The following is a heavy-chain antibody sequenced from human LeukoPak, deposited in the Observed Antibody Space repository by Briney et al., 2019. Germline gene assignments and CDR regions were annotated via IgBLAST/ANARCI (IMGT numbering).Heavy chain of an antibody. CDR3: ARLKLGAYFDL. CDR1: GGSTSSNY. J-gene: IGHJ2*01. D-gene: IGHD3-16*01. Sequence: PSETLSLTCTVSGGSTSSNYWSWIRQSPGKGLEWVGYVYNSGDTGKNPSLKSRVTILLDTSKNQCSLKLTSVSAADTAVYYCARLKLGAYFDLWGRGTLVTVSS. CDR2: VYNSGDT. V-gene: IGHV4-59*08.